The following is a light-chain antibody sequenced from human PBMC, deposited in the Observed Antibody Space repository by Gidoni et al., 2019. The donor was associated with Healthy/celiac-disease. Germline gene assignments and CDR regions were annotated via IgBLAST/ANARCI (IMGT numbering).Light chain of an antibody. Sequence: DIQMTPSPSSLSASVGDRVTITCRASQSISSYLNWYQQKPGKAPKLLIYAASSLQSGVPSRVSGSGSGKDFTLTISSRQPEDFATYYCQQSDSTPITFXQXTRLEIK. J-gene: IGKJ5*01. CDR3: QQSDSTPIT. CDR1: QSISSY. V-gene: IGKV1-39*01. CDR2: AAS.